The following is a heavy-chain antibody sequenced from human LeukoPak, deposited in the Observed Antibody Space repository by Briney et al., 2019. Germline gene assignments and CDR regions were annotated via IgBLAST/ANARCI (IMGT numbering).Heavy chain of an antibody. J-gene: IGHJ3*02. V-gene: IGHV3-23*01. D-gene: IGHD4-17*01. CDR3: VLFGDYESPDGFDI. CDR1: GFTFSSYG. CDR2: TSGSGGST. Sequence: PGGSLRLSCAASGFTFSSYGMSWVRQAPGKGLEWVSATSGSGGSTYYADSVKGRFTISRDNSKTTLYLQMNSLRAGDTAVYYCVLFGDYESPDGFDIWGQGAMVTVSS.